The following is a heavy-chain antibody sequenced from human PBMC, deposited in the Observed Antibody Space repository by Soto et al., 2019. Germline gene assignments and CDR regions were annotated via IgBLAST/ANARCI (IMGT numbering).Heavy chain of an antibody. CDR3: ASVPGIAAAGMDY. J-gene: IGHJ4*02. CDR2: ISSGSSRI. D-gene: IGHD6-25*01. CDR1: GFSFNTYA. Sequence: EVQLVESGGGLIQPGGSLSLSCAASGFSFNTYAMNWVRQAPGKGLEWISYISSGSSRIYYADSLKGRFTLSRDNAKNSLYRQMNSLRAEDTTVYYWASVPGIAAAGMDYRGQGTRVTVSS. V-gene: IGHV3-48*04.